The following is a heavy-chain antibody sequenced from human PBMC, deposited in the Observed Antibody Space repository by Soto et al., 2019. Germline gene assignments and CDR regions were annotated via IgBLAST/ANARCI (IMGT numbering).Heavy chain of an antibody. D-gene: IGHD3-9*01. V-gene: IGHV3-74*01. CDR3: ARDFEGLGY. CDR1: GFTFNIYR. Sequence: EVQLVESGGGFVQPGGSLRLSCTVSGFTFNIYRMHWVRQAPGKGLMWVSLINRDMNTNYADSVKGRFTITRDNAQNMVYLQMNSLRVEDTAVYYCARDFEGLGYWGQGTLVTVSS. CDR2: INRDMNT. J-gene: IGHJ4*02.